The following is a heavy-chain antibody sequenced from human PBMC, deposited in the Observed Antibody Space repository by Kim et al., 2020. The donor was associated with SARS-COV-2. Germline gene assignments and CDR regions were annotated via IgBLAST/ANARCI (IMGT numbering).Heavy chain of an antibody. D-gene: IGHD3-16*01. V-gene: IGHV1-2*02. CDR3: ARGGGKWNFDY. Sequence: TTYAQKCQGRVTMTRDTSISTVYMELRTLRSDDTAVYHCARGGGKWNFDYWGQGTLVTVSS. CDR2: T. J-gene: IGHJ4*02.